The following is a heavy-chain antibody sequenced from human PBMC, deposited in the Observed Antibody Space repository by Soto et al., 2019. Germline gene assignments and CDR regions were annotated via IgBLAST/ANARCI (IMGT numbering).Heavy chain of an antibody. J-gene: IGHJ5*02. CDR3: AREGYSSSWYPVNWFDP. CDR2: IIPIFGTA. Sequence: SVKVSCKASGGTFSSYAISWVRQAPGQGLEWMGGIIPIFGTANYAQKFQGRVTITADESTSTAYMELSSLRSEDTAVYYCAREGYSSSWYPVNWFDPWGQGTLVTASS. V-gene: IGHV1-69*13. CDR1: GGTFSSYA. D-gene: IGHD6-13*01.